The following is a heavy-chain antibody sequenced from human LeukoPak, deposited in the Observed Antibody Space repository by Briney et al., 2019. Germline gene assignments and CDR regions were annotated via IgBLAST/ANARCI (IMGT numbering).Heavy chain of an antibody. V-gene: IGHV4-34*01. CDR3: ARAVVVTALRRANWFDP. CDR1: GGSISSHY. CDR2: INHSGST. J-gene: IGHJ5*02. D-gene: IGHD2-21*02. Sequence: SETLSLTCTVSGGSISSHYWSWIRQPPGKGLEWIGEINHSGSTNYNPSLKSRVTISVDTSKNQFSLKLSSVTAADTAVYYCARAVVVTALRRANWFDPWGQGTLVTVSS.